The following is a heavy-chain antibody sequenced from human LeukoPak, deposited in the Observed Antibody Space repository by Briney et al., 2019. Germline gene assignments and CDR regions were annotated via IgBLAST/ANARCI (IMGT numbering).Heavy chain of an antibody. CDR2: IWYDGSNK. J-gene: IGHJ4*02. V-gene: IGHV3-33*01. D-gene: IGHD6-19*01. CDR1: GFTFSSYG. CDR3: ARGTRSGWYGGYYFDY. Sequence: GGSLRLSCAASGFTFSSYGMHWVRQAPGKGLGWVAVIWYDGSNKYYADSVKGRFTISRDNSKNTLYLQMNSLRAEDTAVYYCARGTRSGWYGGYYFDYWGQGTLVTVSS.